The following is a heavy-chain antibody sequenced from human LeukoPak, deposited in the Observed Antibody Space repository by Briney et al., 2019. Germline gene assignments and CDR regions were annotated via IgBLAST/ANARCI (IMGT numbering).Heavy chain of an antibody. V-gene: IGHV1-8*01. J-gene: IGHJ6*02. CDR2: MNPNSGNT. CDR3: ARDEGAAPMIVAYYYYYGMDV. Sequence: ASVKVSCKASGYTFTSYDINWVRQATGQGLEWMGWMNPNSGNTSYAQKFQGRVTMTRNTSISTAYMELSSLRSEDTAVYYCARDEGAAPMIVAYYYYYGMDVWGQGTTVTVSS. D-gene: IGHD3-22*01. CDR1: GYTFTSYD.